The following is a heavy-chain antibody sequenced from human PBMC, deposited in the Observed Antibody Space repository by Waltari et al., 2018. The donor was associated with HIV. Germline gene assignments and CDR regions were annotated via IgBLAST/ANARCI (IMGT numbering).Heavy chain of an antibody. CDR1: SGSISSYY. J-gene: IGHJ4*02. V-gene: IGHV4-4*07. CDR2: IYTSGST. CDR3: AGDEMLGDYAVKGGFGY. D-gene: IGHD3-10*02. Sequence: QVQLQESGPGLVKPSKTLSLTCTVSSGSISSYYWSWIRQPAGKGLEWIGRIYTSGSTNYNPSRKSRVTRSVDTSKNQFSLKLSSVTAADTAVYYCAGDEMLGDYAVKGGFGYWGQGTLVTVSS.